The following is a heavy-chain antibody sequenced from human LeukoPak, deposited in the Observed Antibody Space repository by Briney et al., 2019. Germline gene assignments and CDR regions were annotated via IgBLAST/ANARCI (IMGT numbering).Heavy chain of an antibody. CDR3: ARVSIVGDLEYYFDY. J-gene: IGHJ4*02. CDR1: GYTFTSYY. D-gene: IGHD1-26*01. V-gene: IGHV1-46*01. CDR2: INPSGGST. Sequence: ASVKVSCKASGYTFTSYYMHWVRQAPGQGLEWMGIINPSGGSTSYAQKFQGRVTMTRDTSTSTAYMELSSLRSEDTAVCYCARVSIVGDLEYYFDYWGQGTLVTVSS.